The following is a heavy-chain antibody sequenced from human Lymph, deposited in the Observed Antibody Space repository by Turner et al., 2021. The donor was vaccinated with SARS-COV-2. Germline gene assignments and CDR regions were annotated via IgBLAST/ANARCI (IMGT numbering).Heavy chain of an antibody. V-gene: IGHV1-69*04. CDR2: ITPILGIE. Sequence: QVQLVQSGAEVKKPGSSVKVSCKASGGTFSSLANSWVRQAPGQGLGGVGRITPILGIENDERKSQGRVTITGKKSTGTAYMERGNLGSEDTAGYYWAGGGGGRYFYFDYWGQGTLVTVSS. CDR3: AGGGGGRYFYFDY. J-gene: IGHJ4*02. CDR1: GGTFSSLA. D-gene: IGHD1-26*01.